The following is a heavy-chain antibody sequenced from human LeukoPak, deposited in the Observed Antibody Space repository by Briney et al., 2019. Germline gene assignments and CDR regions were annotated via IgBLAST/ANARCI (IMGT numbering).Heavy chain of an antibody. J-gene: IGHJ5*02. D-gene: IGHD2-2*02. Sequence: SETLSLTCAVYGGSFSGYYWRWIRQPPGKGLEWIGEINHSGSTNYNPSLKSRVTISVDTSKNQFSLKLSSVTAADTAVYYCAVGGRGYCSSTSCYRAPFSFDPWGQGTLVTVSS. CDR3: AVGGRGYCSSTSCYRAPFSFDP. CDR2: INHSGST. V-gene: IGHV4-34*01. CDR1: GGSFSGYY.